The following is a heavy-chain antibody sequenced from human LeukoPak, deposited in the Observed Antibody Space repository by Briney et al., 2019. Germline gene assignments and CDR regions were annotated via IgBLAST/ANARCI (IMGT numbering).Heavy chain of an antibody. CDR3: AELGITMIGGV. CDR1: GFTFSSYE. D-gene: IGHD3-10*02. V-gene: IGHV3-48*03. Sequence: GGSLRLSCVASGFTFSSYEMNWVRQAPGKGLEWVSYTSSSGSTRYYADSVKGRFTISRDNAKNSLYLQMNSLRAEDTAVYYCAELGITMIGGVWGKGTTVTISS. CDR2: TSSSGSTR. J-gene: IGHJ6*04.